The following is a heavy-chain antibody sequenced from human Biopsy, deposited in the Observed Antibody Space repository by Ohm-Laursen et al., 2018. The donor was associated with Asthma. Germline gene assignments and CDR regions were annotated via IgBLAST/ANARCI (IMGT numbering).Heavy chain of an antibody. J-gene: IGHJ5*02. V-gene: IGHV4-34*01. CDR3: ARAGQCSSTSCYNPGWFDP. CDR2: INHSGST. CDR1: GGSFSGYY. Sequence: TLSLTCTVYGGSFSGYYWSWIRQPPGKGLERIGEINHSGSTNYNPSLKSRVTISVDTSKNQFSLKLSSVTAADTAVYYCARAGQCSSTSCYNPGWFDPWGQGTLVTVSS. D-gene: IGHD2-2*01.